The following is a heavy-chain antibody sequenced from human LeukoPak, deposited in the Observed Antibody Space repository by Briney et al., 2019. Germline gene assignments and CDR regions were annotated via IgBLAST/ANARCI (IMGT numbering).Heavy chain of an antibody. CDR1: GFTFSSYA. J-gene: IGHJ6*03. V-gene: IGHV3-30*01. CDR2: ISYDGSNK. D-gene: IGHD6-6*01. Sequence: TGGSLRLSCAASGFTFSSYAMHWVRKAPCKGLEWVAVISYDGSNKYYADSVKGRFTISRDNSKNTLYLQMNSLRAEDTAVYYCARSGAARLSPYYYYYMNVWGKGTTVTVSS. CDR3: ARSGAARLSPYYYYYMNV.